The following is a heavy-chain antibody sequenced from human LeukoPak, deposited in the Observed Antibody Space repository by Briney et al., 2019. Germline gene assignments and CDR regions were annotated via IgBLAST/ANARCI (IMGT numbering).Heavy chain of an antibody. D-gene: IGHD3-10*01. CDR1: GYSISSGYF. CDR2: IYQSETA. J-gene: IGHJ6*03. CDR3: ARGVREKNRGFLLYYYYYYMDV. Sequence: PSETLSLTCTVSGYSISSGYFWGWMRQPPGKGLEWIGSIYQSETAHYNPSLKSRVTISVDTSKNQFSLKLSSVTAADTAVYYCARGVREKNRGFLLYYYYYYMDVWGKGTTVAISS. V-gene: IGHV4-38-2*02.